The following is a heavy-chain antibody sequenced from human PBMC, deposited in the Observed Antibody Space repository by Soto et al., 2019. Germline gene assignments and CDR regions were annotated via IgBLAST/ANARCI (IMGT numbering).Heavy chain of an antibody. V-gene: IGHV4-59*01. CDR1: GGSLSSYY. J-gene: IGHJ5*02. Sequence: SETLSLTCTVSGGSLSSYYWTWIRQSPGKGLEWIGYVYFSGNTNYNPSLKSRVTVSIDTSKNQFSLRLASVTAADTAFYYCGSVRPSGYVLSWGQGTLVTVSS. CDR3: GSVRPSGYVLS. CDR2: VYFSGNT. D-gene: IGHD6-25*01.